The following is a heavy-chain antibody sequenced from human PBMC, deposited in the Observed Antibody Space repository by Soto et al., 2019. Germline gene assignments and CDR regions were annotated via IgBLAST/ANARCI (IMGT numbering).Heavy chain of an antibody. Sequence: EVQLVQSGAEVKKAGESLRISCTGFGYTFTTFWISWVRQMPGRGLKWMGRIDPRDSYTKYSPSFEGHVIISVDQSTRTAYLQWGSLKASDTAMYYCARLYCSSSTCDSWFDPWGQGTLVTVSS. CDR2: IDPRDSYT. V-gene: IGHV5-10-1*03. CDR3: ARLYCSSSTCDSWFDP. CDR1: GYTFTTFW. J-gene: IGHJ5*02. D-gene: IGHD2-2*01.